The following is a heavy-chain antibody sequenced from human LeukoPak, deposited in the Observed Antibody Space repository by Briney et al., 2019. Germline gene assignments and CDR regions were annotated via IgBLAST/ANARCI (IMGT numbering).Heavy chain of an antibody. CDR2: ISYDGSNK. D-gene: IGHD3-10*01. Sequence: GGSLRLSCAASGFTFSSCGMHWVRQAPGKGLEWVAVISYDGSNKYYAESVKGRFTISRDNSKNTLYLQMNSLRAEDTAVYYCAKGIYYGSGSYYYYYGMDVWGQGTTVTVSS. V-gene: IGHV3-30*18. J-gene: IGHJ6*02. CDR3: AKGIYYGSGSYYYYYGMDV. CDR1: GFTFSSCG.